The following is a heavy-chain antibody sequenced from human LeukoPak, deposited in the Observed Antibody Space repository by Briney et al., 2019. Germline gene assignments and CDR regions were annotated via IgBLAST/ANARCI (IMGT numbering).Heavy chain of an antibody. CDR3: AKDRDYFDSSGDY. Sequence: PGGSPRLSCAASGFTFSSYAMSWVRQAPGKGLEWVSAISGSGGSTYYADSVKGRFTISRDNSNNTLYLQMNSLRVEDTAVYYCAKDRDYFDSSGDYWGQGTLVTVSS. CDR1: GFTFSSYA. CDR2: ISGSGGST. V-gene: IGHV3-23*01. D-gene: IGHD3-22*01. J-gene: IGHJ4*02.